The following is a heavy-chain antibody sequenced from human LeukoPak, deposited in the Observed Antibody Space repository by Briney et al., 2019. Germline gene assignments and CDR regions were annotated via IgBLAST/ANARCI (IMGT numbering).Heavy chain of an antibody. CDR2: ISYDGSNK. Sequence: LTGGSLRLSCAASGFTFSSYAMHWVRQAPGKGLEWVAVISYDGSNKYYADSVKGRFTISRDNSKNTLYLQMNSLRAEDTAVYYCAKNMDVWGKGTTVTVSS. V-gene: IGHV3-30-3*01. CDR3: AKNMDV. CDR1: GFTFSSYA. J-gene: IGHJ6*03.